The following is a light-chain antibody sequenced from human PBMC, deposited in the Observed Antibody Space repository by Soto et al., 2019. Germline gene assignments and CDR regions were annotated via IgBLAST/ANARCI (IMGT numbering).Light chain of an antibody. J-gene: IGKJ3*01. CDR3: QIHINRPPFT. V-gene: IGKV3-11*01. CDR2: DAS. Sequence: EIVLTQSPATLYVSPGERATLSCRASQSVSSYLAWYQQKPGQAPRLLIYDASNRATGIPPRFSGRGSGKDFTRTITSLEPEDFAVYYCQIHINRPPFTFGPGTKVDFK. CDR1: QSVSSY.